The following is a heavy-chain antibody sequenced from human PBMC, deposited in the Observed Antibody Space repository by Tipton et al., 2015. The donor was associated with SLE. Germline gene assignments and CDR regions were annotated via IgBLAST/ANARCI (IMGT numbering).Heavy chain of an antibody. CDR2: INHSGST. D-gene: IGHD3-10*01. Sequence: LRLSCAVYGGSFSGYYWSWIRQPPGKGLEWIGEINHSGSTNYNPSLKSRVTISVYTSKNQFSLKLSSVTAADTAVYYCARELRAGYFDYWGQGTLVTVSS. CDR1: GGSFSGYY. J-gene: IGHJ4*02. CDR3: ARELRAGYFDY. V-gene: IGHV4-34*01.